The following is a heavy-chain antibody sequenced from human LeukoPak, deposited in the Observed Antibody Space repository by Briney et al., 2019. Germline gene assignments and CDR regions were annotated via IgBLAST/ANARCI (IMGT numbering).Heavy chain of an antibody. Sequence: ASVKVSCKASGGTFSSYAISWVRQAPGQGLEWMGGIIPIFGTANYAQKFQGRVTITTDESTSTAYMELSSLRSEDTAVYYCARGRDGYNEGVYWGQGTLVTVSS. CDR1: GGTFSSYA. CDR2: IIPIFGTA. J-gene: IGHJ4*02. CDR3: ARGRDGYNEGVY. V-gene: IGHV1-69*05. D-gene: IGHD5-24*01.